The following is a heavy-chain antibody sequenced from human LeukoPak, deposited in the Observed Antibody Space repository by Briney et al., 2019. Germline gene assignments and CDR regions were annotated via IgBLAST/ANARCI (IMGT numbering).Heavy chain of an antibody. CDR1: GYTFTSYD. CDR2: MNANSGNT. CDR3: ARGAEAAAGNDDAFDI. V-gene: IGHV1-8*03. Sequence: ASVRVSSKASGYTFTSYDINWVPQATGQGLEWMGWMNANSGNTGYAQKCQGRVTITRNTSISTAYMELSSLRSEDTAVYYCARGAEAAAGNDDAFDIWGQGTMVTVSS. J-gene: IGHJ3*02. D-gene: IGHD6-13*01.